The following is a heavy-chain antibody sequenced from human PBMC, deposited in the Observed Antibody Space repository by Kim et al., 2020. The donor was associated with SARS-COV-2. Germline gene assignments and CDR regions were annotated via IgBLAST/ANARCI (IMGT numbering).Heavy chain of an antibody. CDR1: GGSISSGSCY. D-gene: IGHD3-10*01. V-gene: IGHV4-39*01. Sequence: SETLSLTCTVIGGSISSGSCYWGWIRLSPGKGLEWIGSIYYSGTTYYNPSLKSRVTISVDTSNNQFSLRLSSLTAADTAVYYCTRRESGSFDHWGQGTLVTVSS. CDR2: IYYSGTT. CDR3: TRRESGSFDH. J-gene: IGHJ4*02.